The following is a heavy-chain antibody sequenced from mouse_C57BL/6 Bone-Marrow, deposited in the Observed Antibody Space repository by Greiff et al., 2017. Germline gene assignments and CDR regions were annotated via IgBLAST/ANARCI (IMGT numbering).Heavy chain of an antibody. J-gene: IGHJ1*03. V-gene: IGHV1-50*01. CDR2: IDPSDSYT. CDR1: GYTFTSYW. D-gene: IGHD1-1*01. Sequence: QVQLQQSGAELVKPGASVKLSCKASGYTFTSYWMQWVKQRPGQGLEWIGEIDPSDSYTNYNQKFKGKATLTVDTSSSTAYMQLSSLTSEDSAVYYCARSVYYGSRDFDVWGTGTTVTVSS. CDR3: ARSVYYGSRDFDV.